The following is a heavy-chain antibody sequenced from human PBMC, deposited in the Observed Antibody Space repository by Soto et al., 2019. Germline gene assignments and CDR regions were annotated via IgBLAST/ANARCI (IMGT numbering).Heavy chain of an antibody. D-gene: IGHD6-13*01. CDR2: ISSSGSTI. V-gene: IGHV3-11*04. CDR1: GVTLSDYY. Sequence: SGGALRISCAASGVTLSDYYNSWIRPAPGEGLEWGSYISSSGSTIYYADSVKGRFTISRDNAKNTLYLQMGSLRAEDMALYYCARRGYGSRWPNVYMDVWGKGTTVTVSS. CDR3: ARRGYGSRWPNVYMDV. J-gene: IGHJ6*03.